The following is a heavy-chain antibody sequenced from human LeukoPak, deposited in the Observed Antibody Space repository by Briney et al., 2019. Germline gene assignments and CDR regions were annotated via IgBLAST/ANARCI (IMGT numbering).Heavy chain of an antibody. CDR2: ISYDGSNK. D-gene: IGHD4/OR15-4a*01. J-gene: IGHJ4*02. Sequence: GGSLRLSCAASGFTFSSYGMHWVRQAPGKGLEWVAVISYDGSNKYYADSVKGRFTISRDNSKNTLYLQMNSLRAEDTAVYYCARGAMVRTRANFDYWGQGTLVTVSS. CDR3: ARGAMVRTRANFDY. V-gene: IGHV3-30*19. CDR1: GFTFSSYG.